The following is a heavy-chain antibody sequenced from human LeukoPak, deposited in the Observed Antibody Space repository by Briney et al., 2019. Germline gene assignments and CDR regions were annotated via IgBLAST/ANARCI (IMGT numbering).Heavy chain of an antibody. Sequence: QPGGSPTLPCAASGFTVITNDMTWVRQAPGKGLEWVSVLYSDGNTKCADSVQGRFTISRDNSKNTLYLEMNSLSPDDTAVYYCARGVEPLAANTLAYWGQGTLVTVSS. D-gene: IGHD1-14*01. J-gene: IGHJ4*02. CDR2: LYSDGNT. CDR1: GFTVITND. CDR3: ARGVEPLAANTLAY. V-gene: IGHV3-53*01.